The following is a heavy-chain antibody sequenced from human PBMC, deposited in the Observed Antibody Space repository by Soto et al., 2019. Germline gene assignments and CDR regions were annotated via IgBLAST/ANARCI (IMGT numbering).Heavy chain of an antibody. CDR1: GFTSSSYA. V-gene: IGHV3-30-3*01. Sequence: PGGSRRLSCAASGFTSSSYAMHWVRQPPGKGLEWVAVLSCDGSNKYYADSVRGRFTISRDNSKNTLYLQMNSLRAEDTAVYYCARDCMNYYDSSGYLGGFDPWGQGTLVTVSS. CDR2: LSCDGSNK. D-gene: IGHD3-22*01. J-gene: IGHJ5*02. CDR3: ARDCMNYYDSSGYLGGFDP.